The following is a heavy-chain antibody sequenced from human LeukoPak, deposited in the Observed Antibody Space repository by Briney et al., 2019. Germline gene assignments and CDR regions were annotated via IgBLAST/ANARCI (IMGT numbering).Heavy chain of an antibody. CDR2: IYYSGST. CDR1: GGSISGYY. CDR3: ARDDYGYTFDY. D-gene: IGHD4/OR15-4a*01. V-gene: IGHV4-59*01. J-gene: IGHJ4*02. Sequence: SETLSLTCTVSGGSISGYYWRWIRQPPGKRLEWIGYIYYSGSTNYNPSLSSRVTISVDTSKNQFSLKLTSVTAADTAVYYCARDDYGYTFDYWGQGTLVTVSS.